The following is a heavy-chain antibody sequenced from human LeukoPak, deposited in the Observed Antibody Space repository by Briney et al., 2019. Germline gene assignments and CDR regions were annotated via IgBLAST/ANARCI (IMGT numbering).Heavy chain of an antibody. D-gene: IGHD3-22*01. CDR3: AKVGPSRVAMIRGINY. J-gene: IGHJ4*02. Sequence: PGGSLTLSCAASGFTFSSYAMSWVRQAPGKGLEWVSAISGSGGSKYYADSVKGRFTISRDNSKNTLYLQMNSLRAEDTAVYYCAKVGPSRVAMIRGINYGGQGTRVIVSS. V-gene: IGHV3-23*01. CDR1: GFTFSSYA. CDR2: ISGSGGSK.